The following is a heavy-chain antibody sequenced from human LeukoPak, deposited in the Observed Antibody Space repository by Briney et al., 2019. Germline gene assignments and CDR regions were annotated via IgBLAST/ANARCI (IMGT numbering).Heavy chain of an antibody. CDR2: IVVGSGNT. Sequence: SVKVSCKASGFTFTSSAMQWVRQARGQRLEWIGWIVVGSGNTNYAQKFQERVTITRDMSTSTAYMELSSLRSEDTAVYYCAAARSARYCSSTSCPSPHFDYWGQGILVTVSS. V-gene: IGHV1-58*02. D-gene: IGHD2-2*01. CDR1: GFTFTSSA. J-gene: IGHJ4*02. CDR3: AAARSARYCSSTSCPSPHFDY.